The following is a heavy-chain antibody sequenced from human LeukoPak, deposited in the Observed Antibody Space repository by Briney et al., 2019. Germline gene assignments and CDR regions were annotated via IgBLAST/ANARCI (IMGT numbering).Heavy chain of an antibody. V-gene: IGHV3-30*02. CDR3: AKDYCSSTSCFFFDY. D-gene: IGHD2-2*01. CDR1: GFTFSSYG. Sequence: GGSLRLSCAASGFTFSSYGMHWVRQAPGKGLEWVAFIRYDGSNKYYADSVKGRFTISRDNTLYLQMNSLRAEDTAVYYCAKDYCSSTSCFFFDYWGQGTLVTVSS. J-gene: IGHJ4*02. CDR2: IRYDGSNK.